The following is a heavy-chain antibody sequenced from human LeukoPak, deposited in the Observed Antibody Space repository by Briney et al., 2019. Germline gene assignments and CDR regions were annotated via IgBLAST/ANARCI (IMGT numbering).Heavy chain of an antibody. CDR1: GGSISSSSYY. Sequence: SETLSLTCTVSGGSISSSSYYWGWIRQPPGKGLEWIGSIYYSGSTYYNPSIKSRVTISVDTSKNQFSLKLSSVTAADTAVYYCARGVTGRVYYYYYMDVWGKGTTVTVSS. CDR3: ARGVTGRVYYYYYMDV. V-gene: IGHV4-39*07. CDR2: IYYSGST. J-gene: IGHJ6*03. D-gene: IGHD1-14*01.